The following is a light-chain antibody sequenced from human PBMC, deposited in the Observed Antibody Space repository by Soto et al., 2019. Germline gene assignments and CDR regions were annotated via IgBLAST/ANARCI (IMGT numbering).Light chain of an antibody. CDR2: KAS. Sequence: DIQMTQSPSTLSASVGDRVTITCRASQSISIWVAWYQQKPGKAPKFLIYKASNLESGVPSRFSGSGSGTEFTLTISSLQPDDSATYYCQQYNYYPLTFGGGTKVEIK. CDR3: QQYNYYPLT. J-gene: IGKJ4*01. CDR1: QSISIW. V-gene: IGKV1-5*03.